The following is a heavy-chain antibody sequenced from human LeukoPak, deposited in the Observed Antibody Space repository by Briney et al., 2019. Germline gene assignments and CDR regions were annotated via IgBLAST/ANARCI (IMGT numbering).Heavy chain of an antibody. J-gene: IGHJ4*02. D-gene: IGHD6-19*01. V-gene: IGHV1-18*01. CDR3: ARGGPRIAVPGTVL. CDR2: ISTYNGKT. Sequence: ASVKVSCKASGYSFISYGISWVRQAPGQGLEWMGWISTYNGKTNPAQKFQGRVTVTTDTSTSTAYMELRSLRSDDTAVYYCARGGPRIAVPGTVLWGQGTLVTVSS. CDR1: GYSFISYG.